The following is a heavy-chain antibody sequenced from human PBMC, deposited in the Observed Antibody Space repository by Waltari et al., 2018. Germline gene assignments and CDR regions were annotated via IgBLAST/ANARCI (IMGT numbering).Heavy chain of an antibody. V-gene: IGHV3-74*01. J-gene: IGHJ6*02. CDR1: GFTFSGYW. CDR3: ARVARTAVTTSGYYGMDV. D-gene: IGHD4-17*01. CDR2: ISDDGSAT. Sequence: EVQLVESGGGLAQPGGSLRLSCAASGFTFSGYWMHWVRQTPGKGLVWVSRISDDGSATSYADSVKGRFTISRDNAKNTLYLQMNSLRVDDMAVYYCARVARTAVTTSGYYGMDVWGQGTTVTVSS.